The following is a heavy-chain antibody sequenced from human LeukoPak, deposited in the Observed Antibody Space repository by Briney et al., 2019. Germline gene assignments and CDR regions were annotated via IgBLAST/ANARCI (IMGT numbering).Heavy chain of an antibody. Sequence: SETLSLTCTVSGGSISSYYWSWIRQPAGKGLEWIERIYASGSTNYNPSLKSRVTMSVDTSKNQFSLKLSSVTAADTAVYYCARDQPYYDSSGYSLYAFDIWGQGTMVTVSS. V-gene: IGHV4-4*07. J-gene: IGHJ3*02. CDR3: ARDQPYYDSSGYSLYAFDI. CDR1: GGSISSYY. D-gene: IGHD3-22*01. CDR2: IYASGST.